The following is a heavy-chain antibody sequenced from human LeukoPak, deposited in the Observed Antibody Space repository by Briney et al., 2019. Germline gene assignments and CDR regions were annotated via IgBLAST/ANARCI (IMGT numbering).Heavy chain of an antibody. CDR3: ARDNYDSSTPYYFDY. CDR2: IRYDGSDK. V-gene: IGHV3-30*02. Sequence: GSLRLSCAASEFTFSTYGMHWVRQAPGKGLEWVAFIRYDGSDKYYADSVKGRFTISRDNAKNSLYLQMNSLRAEDTAVYYCARDNYDSSTPYYFDYWGQGTLVTVSS. J-gene: IGHJ4*02. CDR1: EFTFSTYG. D-gene: IGHD3-22*01.